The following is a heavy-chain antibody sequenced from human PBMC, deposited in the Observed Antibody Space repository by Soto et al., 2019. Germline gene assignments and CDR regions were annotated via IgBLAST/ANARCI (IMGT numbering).Heavy chain of an antibody. CDR3: AKTNVPYGSGSYYDRRILDY. J-gene: IGHJ4*02. CDR1: GFTFSSYA. CDR2: ISGSGGST. D-gene: IGHD3-10*01. V-gene: IGHV3-23*01. Sequence: EVQLLESGGGLVQPGGSLRLSCAASGFTFSSYAMSWVRQAPGKGLEWVSAISGSGGSTYYADSVKGRFTISRDNSKNTXYXXMNSLRAEDTAVYYCAKTNVPYGSGSYYDRRILDYWGQGTLVTVSS.